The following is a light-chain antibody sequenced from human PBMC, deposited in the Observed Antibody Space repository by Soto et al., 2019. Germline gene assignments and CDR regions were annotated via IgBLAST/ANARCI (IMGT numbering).Light chain of an antibody. CDR3: QQSYSTLT. CDR2: AAS. CDR1: QSISSY. Sequence: DIQMTQSPSSLSASVGDRVTITCRASQSISSYLNWYQQNPGKAPKLLIYAASSLQSGVPSRFSGSGSGTDFTLTISSLQPEDFATYYCQQSYSTLTFGGGTTVEIK. J-gene: IGKJ4*01. V-gene: IGKV1-39*01.